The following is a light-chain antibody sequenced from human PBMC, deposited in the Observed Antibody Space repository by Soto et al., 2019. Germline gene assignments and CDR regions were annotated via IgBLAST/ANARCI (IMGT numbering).Light chain of an antibody. Sequence: MTQSPSSLSASVGEGIAMTCLANETIKIYLNWYHQRPGKAPKLLIYGASTRATGIPARFSGSGSGTEFTLTISSLQSEDFAVYYCQQYNNWPPPITFGQGTRLEIK. CDR2: GAS. V-gene: IGKV3-15*01. J-gene: IGKJ5*01. CDR3: QQYNNWPPPIT. CDR1: ETIKIY.